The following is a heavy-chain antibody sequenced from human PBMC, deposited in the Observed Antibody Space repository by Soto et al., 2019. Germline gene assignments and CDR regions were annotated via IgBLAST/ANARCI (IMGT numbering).Heavy chain of an antibody. V-gene: IGHV3-23*01. J-gene: IGHJ3*02. Sequence: EVQLLESGGGLVQPGGSLRLSCAASGFTLSSYAMNWVRQAPGKGLEWVSAISGSGDRTYYADSVKGRFTVSRDNSKNTLYLLLNSLRAEDTAIYYCAKYYYDSSSSRGASDIWGQGTMVTVPS. CDR2: ISGSGDRT. D-gene: IGHD3-22*01. CDR3: AKYYYDSSSSRGASDI. CDR1: GFTLSSYA.